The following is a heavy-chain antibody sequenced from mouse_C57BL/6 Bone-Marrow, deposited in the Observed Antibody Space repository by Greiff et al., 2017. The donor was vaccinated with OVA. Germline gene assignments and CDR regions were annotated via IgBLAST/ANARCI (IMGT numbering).Heavy chain of an antibody. CDR1: GFNIKDDY. Sequence: EVQLKQSGAELVRPGASVKLSCTASGFNIKDDYMHWVKQRPEQGLEWIGWIDPENGDTEYASKFQGKATITADTSSNTAYLQLSSLTSEDTAVYYCTTGLRYKGYFDVWGTGTTVTVSS. V-gene: IGHV14-4*01. J-gene: IGHJ1*03. D-gene: IGHD1-1*01. CDR3: TTGLRYKGYFDV. CDR2: IDPENGDT.